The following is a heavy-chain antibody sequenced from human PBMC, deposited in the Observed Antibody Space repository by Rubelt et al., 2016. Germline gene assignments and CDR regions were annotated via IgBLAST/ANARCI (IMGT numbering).Heavy chain of an antibody. CDR3: ARHDYYDTSGYPY. J-gene: IGHJ4*02. CDR2: IYYGGST. Sequence: SSYYLTWIRQPPGKGLEYIGYIYYGGSTYYNPSLKSRVTISEDTSKKQFSLNLKSVTAADTAVYYCARHDYYDTSGYPYWGQGTLVTVSS. D-gene: IGHD3-22*01. V-gene: IGHV4-59*08. CDR1: SSYY.